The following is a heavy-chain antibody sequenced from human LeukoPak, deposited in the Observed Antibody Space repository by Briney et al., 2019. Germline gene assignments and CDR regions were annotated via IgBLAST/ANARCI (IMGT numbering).Heavy chain of an antibody. Sequence: GGSLRLSCAASGFTVSSNYMSWVRQAPGKGLEWVSVIYSGGSTYYADSVKGRFTISRDNSKNTLYLQMNSLRAEDTAVYYCARGGYDFWSGYYPNWFDPWGQGTLVTVSS. V-gene: IGHV3-53*01. J-gene: IGHJ5*02. CDR2: IYSGGST. CDR3: ARGGYDFWSGYYPNWFDP. CDR1: GFTVSSNY. D-gene: IGHD3-3*01.